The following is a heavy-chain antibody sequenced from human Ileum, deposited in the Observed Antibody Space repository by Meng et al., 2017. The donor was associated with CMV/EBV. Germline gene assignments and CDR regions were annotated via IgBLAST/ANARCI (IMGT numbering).Heavy chain of an antibody. CDR2: ISGSGGST. CDR3: ARDRTVTTSADWFDP. CDR1: GFTFSSYA. J-gene: IGHJ5*02. D-gene: IGHD4-17*01. Sequence: GESLKISCAASGFTFSSYAMSWVRQAPGKGLEWVSAISGSGGSTYYADSVKGRFTISRDNSKNTLYLQMNSLRAEDTAVYYRARDRTVTTSADWFDPWGQGTLVTVSS. V-gene: IGHV3-23*01.